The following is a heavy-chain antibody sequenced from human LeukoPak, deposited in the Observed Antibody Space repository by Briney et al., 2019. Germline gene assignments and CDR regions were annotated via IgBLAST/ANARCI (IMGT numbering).Heavy chain of an antibody. V-gene: IGHV3-74*01. CDR1: GFTFSTYW. CDR2: INDDGSPT. J-gene: IGHJ4*02. CDR3: ARGYSSSYRIDY. D-gene: IGHD6-6*01. Sequence: PGGSLRLFCAASGFTFSTYWMHWVRQVPGKGLVWVSRINDDGSPTLYAHSVKGRFTISRDDAKNTLYLQMNSLRAEDTAVYYCARGYSSSYRIDYWGQGTMVTVCS.